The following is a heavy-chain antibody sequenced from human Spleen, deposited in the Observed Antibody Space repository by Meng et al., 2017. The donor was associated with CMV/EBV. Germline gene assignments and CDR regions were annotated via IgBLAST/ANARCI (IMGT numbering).Heavy chain of an antibody. D-gene: IGHD3-22*01. J-gene: IGHJ4*02. V-gene: IGHV1-3*02. CDR1: GYTFTSYA. CDR2: SNAGNGNT. CDR3: ARDAMMVVALFDY. Sequence: ASVKVSCKASGYTFTSYAMHWVRQAPGQRLEWMGWSNAGNGNTKYSQEFQGRVTITRDTSASTAYMELSSLRSEDTAVYYCARDAMMVVALFDYWGQGTLVTVSS.